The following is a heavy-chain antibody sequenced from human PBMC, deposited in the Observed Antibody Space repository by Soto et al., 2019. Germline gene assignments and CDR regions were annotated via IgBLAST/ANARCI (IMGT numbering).Heavy chain of an antibody. CDR2: ISGSGGST. Sequence: EVQLLESGGGLVQPGGSLRLSCAASGFTFSSYAMSWVRQAPGKGLEWVSAISGSGGSTYYADSVRGRFTISRDNSKNTLYLQMNSLRAEDTAVYYCAKDQLVVVPAATSGNWFDPWGQGTLVTVSS. V-gene: IGHV3-23*01. CDR1: GFTFSSYA. CDR3: AKDQLVVVPAATSGNWFDP. D-gene: IGHD2-2*01. J-gene: IGHJ5*02.